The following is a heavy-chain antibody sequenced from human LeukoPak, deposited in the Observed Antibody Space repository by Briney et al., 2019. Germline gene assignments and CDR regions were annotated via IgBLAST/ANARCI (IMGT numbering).Heavy chain of an antibody. V-gene: IGHV3-48*04. CDR3: ARGSGQKYASPYYYYMDV. CDR2: IISSSSTI. Sequence: GGPLTLPCAASGFTFSSYSMNWAGQPPGRGLEWVSYIISSSSTIYYADSVTGRFTIVRDNAKNSLYLQMNSLRAEDTAVYYCARGSGQKYASPYYYYMDVWGKGTTVTVSS. D-gene: IGHD2-8*01. CDR1: GFTFSSYS. J-gene: IGHJ6*03.